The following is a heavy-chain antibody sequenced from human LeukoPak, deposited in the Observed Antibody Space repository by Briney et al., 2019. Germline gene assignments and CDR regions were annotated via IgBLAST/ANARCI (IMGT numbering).Heavy chain of an antibody. V-gene: IGHV3-21*01. CDR1: GFTFSSYS. Sequence: PGGSLRLSCAASGFTFSSYSMNWVRQAPGNGPEWVSSISSSSYIYYADSVKGRFTISRDNAKNSLYLQMNSLRAEDTAVYYCAKDRHYYGSGSSPGWFDPWGQGTLVTVSS. CDR2: ISSSSYI. CDR3: AKDRHYYGSGSSPGWFDP. D-gene: IGHD3-10*01. J-gene: IGHJ5*02.